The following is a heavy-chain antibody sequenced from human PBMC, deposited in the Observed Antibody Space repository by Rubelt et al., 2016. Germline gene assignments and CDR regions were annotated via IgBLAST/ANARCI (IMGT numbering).Heavy chain of an antibody. CDR2: LSAYNGNT. D-gene: IGHD6-6*01. CDR3: ARDRIRIAARQGGDFDL. J-gene: IGHJ2*01. CDR1: GYTFTSYG. V-gene: IGHV1-18*01. Sequence: QVQLVQSGAEVKKPGASVKVSCKASGYTFTSYGISWVRQAPGQGLEWMGWLSAYNGNTNYAQKLQGRVTMPTDPSRRAAYRELRSLSSDGTAVYYCARDRIRIAARQGGDFDLWGRGTMVTVSS.